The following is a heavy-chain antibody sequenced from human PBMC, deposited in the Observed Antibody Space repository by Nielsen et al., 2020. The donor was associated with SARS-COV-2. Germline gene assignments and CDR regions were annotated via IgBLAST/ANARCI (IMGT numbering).Heavy chain of an antibody. CDR1: GGSISSGGYY. D-gene: IGHD3-22*01. Sequence: SETLSLTCTVSGGSISSGGYYWSWIRQHPGKGLEWIGYIYYSGSTYYNPSLKSRVTISVDTSKNQFSLKLSSVTAADTAVYHCARVTVVVITGPHFDYWGQGTLVTVSS. CDR2: IYYSGST. V-gene: IGHV4-31*03. CDR3: ARVTVVVITGPHFDY. J-gene: IGHJ4*02.